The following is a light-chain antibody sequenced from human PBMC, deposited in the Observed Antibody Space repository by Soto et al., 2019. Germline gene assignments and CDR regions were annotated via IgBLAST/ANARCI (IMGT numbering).Light chain of an antibody. CDR3: QTWGTGPWV. Sequence: QAVVTQSPSASASLGASVRLTCTLSSGHSSYAIAWHQQQPEKGPRYLMKINSDGSHRQGDGIPDRFSGSSSGAERYLTISSLQSEDEADYYCQTWGTGPWVFGGGTKVTVL. CDR2: INSDGSH. V-gene: IGLV4-69*01. J-gene: IGLJ3*02. CDR1: SGHSSYA.